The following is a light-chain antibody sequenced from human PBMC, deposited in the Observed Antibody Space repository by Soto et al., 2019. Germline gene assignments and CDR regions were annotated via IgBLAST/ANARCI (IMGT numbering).Light chain of an antibody. V-gene: IGKV3-20*01. CDR2: RVS. CDR1: QSVSNRY. Sequence: EVGLTQSPGTLYLSPGEGATLSCRASQSVSNRYFAWYQQKPGQAPRLLIYRVSSRATGIPDRFSGSGSGTDFTLTISRLEPEDFAVYYCQQYGNVPLTFGGGTKVDIK. CDR3: QQYGNVPLT. J-gene: IGKJ4*01.